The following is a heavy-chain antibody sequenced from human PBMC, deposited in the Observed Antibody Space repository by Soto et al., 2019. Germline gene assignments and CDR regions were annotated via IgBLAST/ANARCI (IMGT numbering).Heavy chain of an antibody. Sequence: EVQLVESGGGLVQPGGSLRLSCAASGFTVSSNYMNWVRQAPGKGLEWVSVIYSGGSTYYADYVKGRFTISRHNSKNTLYLQMNSMRAEDTAVYYYARMTTDYYMDVLGKGTTVTVSS. D-gene: IGHD4-17*01. V-gene: IGHV3-53*04. J-gene: IGHJ6*03. CDR1: GFTVSSNY. CDR3: ARMTTDYYMDV. CDR2: IYSGGST.